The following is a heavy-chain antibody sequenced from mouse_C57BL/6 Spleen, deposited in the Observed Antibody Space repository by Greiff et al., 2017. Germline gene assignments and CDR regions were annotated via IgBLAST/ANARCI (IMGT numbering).Heavy chain of an antibody. V-gene: IGHV14-2*01. CDR3: AVTTVVADAMDY. J-gene: IGHJ4*01. CDR2: IDPEDGET. CDR1: GFNIKDYY. Sequence: DVHLVESGAELVKPGASVKLSCTASGFNIKDYYMHWVKQRTEQGLEWIGRIDPEDGETKYAPKFPGKATITADTSSNTASLQLSSLTSEDTAVYYCAVTTVVADAMDYWGQGTSVTVSS. D-gene: IGHD1-1*01.